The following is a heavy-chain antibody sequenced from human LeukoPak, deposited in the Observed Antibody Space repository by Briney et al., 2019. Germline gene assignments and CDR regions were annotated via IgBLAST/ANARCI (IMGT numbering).Heavy chain of an antibody. Sequence: TGGSLRLSCAASGFTFSSYAMSWVRQAPGKGLEWVSAISGSGGSTYYADSVKGRFTISRDNSKNTLYLQMNSLRAEDTAVYYCATQIRMWLAADDAFDIWGQGTMVTVSS. CDR2: ISGSGGST. D-gene: IGHD6-19*01. J-gene: IGHJ3*02. CDR1: GFTFSSYA. V-gene: IGHV3-23*01. CDR3: ATQIRMWLAADDAFDI.